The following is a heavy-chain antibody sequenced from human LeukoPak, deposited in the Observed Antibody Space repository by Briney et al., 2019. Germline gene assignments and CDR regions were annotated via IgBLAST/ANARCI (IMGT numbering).Heavy chain of an antibody. J-gene: IGHJ4*02. V-gene: IGHV1-2*02. D-gene: IGHD3-10*01. CDR2: INPNGGGT. CDR1: GYTFTGFY. Sequence: GASVKVSCTASGYTFTGFYMHWVRQAPGQGLEWMGWINPNGGGTNYAQKFQGRVTMTRDTSINTAYMELSSLRSDDTAVYYCAREEVSVISDTCCSGLGYWGQGTLVTVSS. CDR3: AREEVSVISDTCCSGLGY.